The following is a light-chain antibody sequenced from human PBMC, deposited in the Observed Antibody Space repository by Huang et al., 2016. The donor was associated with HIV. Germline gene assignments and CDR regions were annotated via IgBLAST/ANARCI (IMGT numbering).Light chain of an antibody. CDR1: QGSSNS. Sequence: DIQMTQSPSSLSASVGDRVTITCRASQGSSNSLAWYHQKPGKAPKLLLYAASRLKSGVPSRFSGSGSGTDYTLTISSLQPEDFATYYCQQYYSTPPITFGRGTRLEIK. J-gene: IGKJ5*01. V-gene: IGKV1-NL1*01. CDR3: QQYYSTPPIT. CDR2: AAS.